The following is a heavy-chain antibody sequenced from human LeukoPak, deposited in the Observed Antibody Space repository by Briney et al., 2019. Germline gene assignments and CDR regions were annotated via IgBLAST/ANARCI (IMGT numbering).Heavy chain of an antibody. Sequence: SVKVSCKASGGTFSSYAISWVRQAPGQGLEWMGGIIPIFGTANYAQKFQGRVTITTDESTSTAYMELSSLRSDDTAVYYCAKMGYFDPFDPWGQGTLVTVSS. CDR2: IIPIFGTA. V-gene: IGHV1-69*05. D-gene: IGHD3-9*01. CDR1: GGTFSSYA. J-gene: IGHJ5*02. CDR3: AKMGYFDPFDP.